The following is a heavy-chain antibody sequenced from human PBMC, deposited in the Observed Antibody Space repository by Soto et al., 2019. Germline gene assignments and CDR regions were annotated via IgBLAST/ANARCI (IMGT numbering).Heavy chain of an antibody. D-gene: IGHD7-27*01. CDR1: GGSISNHY. V-gene: IGHV4-59*11. Sequence: QVQLQESGPGLVKPSETLSLTCTVSGGSISNHYWSWIRQPPGKGLEWIGYIYYNGNTNYNPSLKGPVTIAVNKAKNQNPLYFSFVNAWDQAVSFCNKANWYSEYWGQGTLVTVSS. CDR3: NKANWYSEY. CDR2: IYYNGNT. J-gene: IGHJ4*02.